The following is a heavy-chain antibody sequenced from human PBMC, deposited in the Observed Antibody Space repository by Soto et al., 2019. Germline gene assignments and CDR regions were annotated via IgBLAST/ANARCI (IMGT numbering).Heavy chain of an antibody. Sequence: GGSLRLSCAASGFTFTDYYMSWVRQAPGKGLEWVASIKNDGSEKYYVDSVKGRFTISRDNAKNSLYLQMNSLRAEDTAFYYCSRQYWFQDYWGQGTLVTVSS. J-gene: IGHJ4*02. CDR1: GFTFTDYY. CDR3: SRQYWFQDY. CDR2: IKNDGSEK. V-gene: IGHV3-7*03. D-gene: IGHD3-22*01.